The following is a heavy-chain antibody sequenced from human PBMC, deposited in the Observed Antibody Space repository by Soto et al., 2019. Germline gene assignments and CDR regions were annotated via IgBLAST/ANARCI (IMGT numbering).Heavy chain of an antibody. CDR3: AKDNRPGGVLWFGSYWGDAFDI. J-gene: IGHJ3*02. CDR1: GFTFSSYG. CDR2: ISYDGSNK. Sequence: QVQLVESGGGVVQPGRSLRLSCAASGFTFSSYGMHWVRQAPGKGLEWVAVISYDGSNKYYADSVKGRFTISRDNSKNTLYLQMNSLRAEDPAVYYCAKDNRPGGVLWFGSYWGDAFDIWGQGTMVTVSS. V-gene: IGHV3-30*18. D-gene: IGHD3-10*01.